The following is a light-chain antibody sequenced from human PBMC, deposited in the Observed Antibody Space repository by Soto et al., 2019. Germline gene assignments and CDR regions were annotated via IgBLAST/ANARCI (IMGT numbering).Light chain of an antibody. J-gene: IGLJ1*01. CDR1: SSDVGGYNY. Sequence: QFALTQPASVSGSPGQSITISCTGTSSDVGGYNYVSWYQQHPGKAPKLMIYEVSNRPSGVSNRFSGSKSGNTASLTISGLQAEDEADYYCSSYTSSSIDDVFGTGTKLTVI. CDR2: EVS. V-gene: IGLV2-14*01. CDR3: SSYTSSSIDDV.